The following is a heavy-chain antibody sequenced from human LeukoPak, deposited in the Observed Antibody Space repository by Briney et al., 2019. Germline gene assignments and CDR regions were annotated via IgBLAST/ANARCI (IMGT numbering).Heavy chain of an antibody. D-gene: IGHD2-21*02. CDR3: ARETYCGGDCYSGFDY. Sequence: SETLSLTCTVSGGSISSYFWSWIRQPPGKGLEWIGYIYYSGSTNYNPSLKSRLTISVDTSKNQFSLKLSSVTAADTAVYYCARETYCGGDCYSGFDYWGQGTLVTISS. CDR2: IYYSGST. J-gene: IGHJ4*02. V-gene: IGHV4-59*01. CDR1: GGSISSYF.